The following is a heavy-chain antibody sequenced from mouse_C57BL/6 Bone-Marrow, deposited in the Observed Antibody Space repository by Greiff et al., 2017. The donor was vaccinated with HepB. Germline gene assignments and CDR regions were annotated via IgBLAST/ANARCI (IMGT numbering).Heavy chain of an antibody. CDR1: GFTFSSYA. Sequence: EVQVVESGGGLVKPGGSLKLSCAASGFTFSSYAMSWVRQTPEKRLEWVATISDGGSYTYYPDNVKGRFTISRDNAKNNLYLQMSHLKSEDTAMYYCAREGSPYFRGAMDYWGQGTSVTVSS. CDR3: AREGSPYFRGAMDY. V-gene: IGHV5-4*01. J-gene: IGHJ4*01. CDR2: ISDGGSYT. D-gene: IGHD6-5*01.